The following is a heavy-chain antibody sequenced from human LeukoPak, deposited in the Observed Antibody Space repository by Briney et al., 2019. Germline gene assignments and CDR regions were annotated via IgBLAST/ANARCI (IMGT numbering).Heavy chain of an antibody. J-gene: IGHJ5*02. V-gene: IGHV3-66*01. CDR1: GFTVSSNY. D-gene: IGHD1-14*01. CDR3: ARDPTGLVPP. Sequence: GGSLRLSCAASGFTVSSNYMSWVRQAPGKGLEWVSVTYAGGSTHYADSVKGRFTISRDNSKNTLYLQMNSLRGEDTAVYYCARDPTGLVPPWGQGTLVTVSS. CDR2: TYAGGST.